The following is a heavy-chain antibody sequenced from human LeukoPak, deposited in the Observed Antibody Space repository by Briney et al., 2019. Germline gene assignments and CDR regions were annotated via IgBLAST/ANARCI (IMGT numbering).Heavy chain of an antibody. CDR2: IYYDGSNK. CDR3: ARDSNSGSPDY. J-gene: IGHJ4*02. CDR1: GLRFRNYG. D-gene: IGHD1-26*01. Sequence: GRSLRLSCVVSGLRFRNYGMHWVRQAPGKGLEWVAVIYYDGSNKYYADSVKGRFTISRDNSKNTLYLQMNSLRAEDTAVYYCARDSNSGSPDYWGQGTLVTVSS. V-gene: IGHV3-33*01.